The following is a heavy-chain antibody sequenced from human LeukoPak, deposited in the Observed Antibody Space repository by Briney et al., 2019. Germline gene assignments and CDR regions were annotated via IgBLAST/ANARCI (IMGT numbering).Heavy chain of an antibody. D-gene: IGHD3-9*01. Sequence: APVKVSCKASGYTFTSYGISWVRQAPGQGLEWMGWISAYNGNTNYAQKLQGRVTMTTDTSTSTAYMELRSLRSDDTAVYYCARERSYYDILTGYQTYYFDYWGQGTLVTVSS. CDR3: ARERSYYDILTGYQTYYFDY. J-gene: IGHJ4*02. CDR2: ISAYNGNT. CDR1: GYTFTSYG. V-gene: IGHV1-18*01.